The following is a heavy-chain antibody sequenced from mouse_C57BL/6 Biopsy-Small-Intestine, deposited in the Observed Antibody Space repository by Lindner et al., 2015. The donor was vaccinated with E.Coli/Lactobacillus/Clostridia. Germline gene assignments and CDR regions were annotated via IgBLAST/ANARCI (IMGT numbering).Heavy chain of an antibody. V-gene: IGHV1-34*01. D-gene: IGHD1-2*01. CDR2: IYPKNGGN. CDR1: GYAFTDYY. Sequence: VQLQESGPELVKPGASVKMSCRASGYAFTDYYMFWVKQSHGKSLEWIGYIYPKNGGNGYNQKFKGKATLTADVSSSTAYMELRSLTSEDSAVYYCARDTLFDYGLYGMDYWGQGTSVTVSS. J-gene: IGHJ4*01. CDR3: ARDTLFDYGLYGMDY.